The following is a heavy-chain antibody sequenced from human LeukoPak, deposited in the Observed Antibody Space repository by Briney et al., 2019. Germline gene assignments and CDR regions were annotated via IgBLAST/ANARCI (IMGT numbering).Heavy chain of an antibody. CDR3: GRVDMAASKDY. J-gene: IGHJ4*02. D-gene: IGHD5-24*01. CDR1: GYTFTNYG. V-gene: IGHV1-18*01. CDR2: ISAYNGDT. Sequence: ASVKVSCKTSGYTFTNYGVTWVRQAPGQGLEWMGWISAYNGDTKYAQKLQGRDTMTTDTPTSTGYMELRSLTSDDTAIYYCGRVDMAASKDYWGQGTLVTVSS.